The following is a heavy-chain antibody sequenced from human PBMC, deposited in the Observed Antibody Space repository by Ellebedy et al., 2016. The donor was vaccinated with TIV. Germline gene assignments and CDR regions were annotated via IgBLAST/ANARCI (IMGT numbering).Heavy chain of an antibody. D-gene: IGHD5-12*01. Sequence: PGGSLRLSCTASGFTFSRHALSWVRQAPGKGLQWVSSIEGSGVGTSYADSVKGRFTISRDNSQNTLYLQVNSLRADDTAVYYCAKLSRYSGYYPSDYWGQGTLVTVSS. V-gene: IGHV3-23*01. J-gene: IGHJ4*02. CDR1: GFTFSRHA. CDR3: AKLSRYSGYYPSDY. CDR2: IEGSGVGT.